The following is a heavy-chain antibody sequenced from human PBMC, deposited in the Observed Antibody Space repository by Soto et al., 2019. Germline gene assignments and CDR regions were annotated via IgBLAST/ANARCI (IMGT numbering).Heavy chain of an antibody. CDR1: GGSISSYY. CDR2: IYYSGST. Sequence: SETLSLTCTVSGGSISSYYWSWIRQPPGKGLEWIGYIYYSGSTNYNPSLKSRVTISVDTSKNQFSLKLSSVTAADTAVYYCARDQADTAIVIKEDDWLDPWGQGTLVTVYS. V-gene: IGHV4-59*01. J-gene: IGHJ5*02. CDR3: ARDQADTAIVIKEDDWLDP. D-gene: IGHD5-18*01.